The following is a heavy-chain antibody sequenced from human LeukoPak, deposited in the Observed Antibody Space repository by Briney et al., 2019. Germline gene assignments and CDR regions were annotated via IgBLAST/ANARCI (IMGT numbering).Heavy chain of an antibody. V-gene: IGHV3-48*01. CDR1: GFAFSSYS. D-gene: IGHD3-10*01. Sequence: GGSLRLSCAASGFAFSSYSMNWVRQAPGKGLEWVSYVSSSSSTIYYADSVKGRFTISRDNAKNSLYLQMNSLRAEDTAVYYCARDRGVRGPWGQGTLVTVSS. J-gene: IGHJ4*02. CDR2: VSSSSSTI. CDR3: ARDRGVRGP.